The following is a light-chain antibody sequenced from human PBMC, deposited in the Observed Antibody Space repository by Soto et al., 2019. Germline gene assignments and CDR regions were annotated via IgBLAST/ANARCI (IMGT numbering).Light chain of an antibody. Sequence: QSALTQPASVSGSPGQSITISCTGTSSDIGTYNYVSWYQQHPGKAPKLMPYEVSNRPSGVSNRFFGSKSGNTASQTISGLQAEDEADYFCNSYTSSSTLYVFGTGTKLTVL. CDR3: NSYTSSSTLYV. J-gene: IGLJ1*01. V-gene: IGLV2-14*01. CDR2: EVS. CDR1: SSDIGTYNY.